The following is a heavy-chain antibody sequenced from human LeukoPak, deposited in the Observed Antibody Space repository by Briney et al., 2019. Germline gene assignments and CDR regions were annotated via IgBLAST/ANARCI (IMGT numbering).Heavy chain of an antibody. J-gene: IGHJ5*02. Sequence: SETLSLTCTVSGYSISSGYYWGWIRQPPGKGLEWIGNIYHSGRPYYNPSLKSRVTISVDTSKNQFYLKLSSVTAADTAVYYCAREGDISSVGWFDPWGQGTLVTVSS. CDR2: IYHSGRP. V-gene: IGHV4-38-2*02. CDR1: GYSISSGYY. D-gene: IGHD6-13*01. CDR3: AREGDISSVGWFDP.